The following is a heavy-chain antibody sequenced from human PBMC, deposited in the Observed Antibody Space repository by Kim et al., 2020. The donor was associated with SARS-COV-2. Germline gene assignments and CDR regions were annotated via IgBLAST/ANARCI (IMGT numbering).Heavy chain of an antibody. Sequence: GGSLRLSCAASGFTFGDYAMHWVRQAPGKGLEWVSGISWNSGSIGYADSVKGRFTISRDNAKNSLYLQMNSLRAEDTALYYCAKDPTRLLWFGELSNWFDPWGQGTLVTVSS. D-gene: IGHD3-10*01. CDR2: ISWNSGSI. CDR3: AKDPTRLLWFGELSNWFDP. J-gene: IGHJ5*02. V-gene: IGHV3-9*01. CDR1: GFTFGDYA.